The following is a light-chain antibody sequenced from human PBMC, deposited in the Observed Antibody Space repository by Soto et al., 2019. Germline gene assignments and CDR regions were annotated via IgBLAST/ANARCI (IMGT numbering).Light chain of an antibody. J-gene: IGLJ1*01. Sequence: QSVLAQPASVSGSPGQSITISCTGTSSDVCGYKYVSWHQLHPGKAPKLIIYEVSNRPSGISNRFSGPKSGNTASLTISGLQAEDEADYYCSSYSWSTAYVFGTWTNVTVL. CDR1: SSDVCGYKY. CDR3: SSYSWSTAYV. CDR2: EVS. V-gene: IGLV2-14*01.